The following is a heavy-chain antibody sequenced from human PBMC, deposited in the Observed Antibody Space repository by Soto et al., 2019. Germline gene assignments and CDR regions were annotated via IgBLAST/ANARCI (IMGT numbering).Heavy chain of an antibody. D-gene: IGHD5-18*01. CDR2: IYSGGST. Sequence: GGSLRLSCAASGFAVSSNYMSWVRQAPGKGLEWVSVIYSGGSTYYADSVKGRFTISRDNSKNTLYLQMNSLRAEDTAVYYCASRIQLWSPDAFDIWGQGTMVTVSS. V-gene: IGHV3-53*01. CDR1: GFAVSSNY. J-gene: IGHJ3*02. CDR3: ASRIQLWSPDAFDI.